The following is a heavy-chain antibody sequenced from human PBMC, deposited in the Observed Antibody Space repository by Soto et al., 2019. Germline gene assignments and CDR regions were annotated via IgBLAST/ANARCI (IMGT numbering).Heavy chain of an antibody. CDR3: ARETTMVRGVDSYYFDY. CDR2: IYYSGST. V-gene: IGHV4-59*01. CDR1: GGSISSYY. J-gene: IGHJ4*02. Sequence: SETLSLTCTVSGGSISSYYWSWIRQPPGKGLEWIGYIYYSGSTNYNPSLKSRVTISVDTSKNQFSLKLSSVTAADTAVYYCARETTMVRGVDSYYFDYWGQGTLVTVPQ. D-gene: IGHD3-10*01.